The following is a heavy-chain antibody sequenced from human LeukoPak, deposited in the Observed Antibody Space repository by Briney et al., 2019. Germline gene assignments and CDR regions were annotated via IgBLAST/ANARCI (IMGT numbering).Heavy chain of an antibody. CDR1: GGSISGSSYY. CDR3: AGVYMATLYFDY. J-gene: IGHJ4*02. CDR2: IYYSGST. V-gene: IGHV4-39*01. D-gene: IGHD5-24*01. Sequence: PSETLSLTCSVSGGSISGSSYYWGWIRQPPGKGLEWIGSIYYSGSTYYNPALKSRVTISVDTSKNQFSLKVSSVTAADTAVYYCAGVYMATLYFDYWGQGTLVTVSS.